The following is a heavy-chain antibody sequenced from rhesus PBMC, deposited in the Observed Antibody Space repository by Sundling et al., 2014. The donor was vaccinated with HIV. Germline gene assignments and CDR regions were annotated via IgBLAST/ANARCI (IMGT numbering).Heavy chain of an antibody. Sequence: QVQLQESGPAVVKPSETLSLTCAVSGGSISSSNWWSWIRQSPGKGLEWIGSIYGTGGSTEYNPSLKSRVTISKDTSKNQLSLNLRSATAADTAAVYYCARGYCSGSDCFYYGWDPWGQGVVVTVSS. V-gene: IGHV4-93*01. CDR2: IYGTGGST. D-gene: IGHD2-27*01. CDR1: GGSISSSNW. J-gene: IGHJ6*01. CDR3: ARGYCSGSDCFYYGWDP.